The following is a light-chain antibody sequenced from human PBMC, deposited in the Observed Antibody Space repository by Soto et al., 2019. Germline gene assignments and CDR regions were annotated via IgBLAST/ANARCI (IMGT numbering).Light chain of an antibody. J-gene: IGLJ1*01. CDR3: GAWDDSLNGYL. CDR1: RSNIGNYY. Sequence: QSVLTQPPSVSAAPGQRVTISCSGGRSNIGNYYVSWYHQLPGTAPKVLIIDNDKRPSGIPDRFSGCKSGTSATLAITGIQTGDGGEYSCGAWDDSLNGYLCGGGTKVTVL. CDR2: DND. V-gene: IGLV1-51*01.